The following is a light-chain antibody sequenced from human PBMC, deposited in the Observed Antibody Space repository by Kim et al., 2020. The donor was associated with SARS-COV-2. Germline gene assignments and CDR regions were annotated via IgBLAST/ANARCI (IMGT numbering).Light chain of an antibody. CDR2: GAS. Sequence: EIVLTQSPGTLSLSPGERVTLSCRASQSVSSNYLAWYQQKPGQAPRLLIYGASSRATDIPDRFSGSGSGTDFTLTISSLEAEDFAVYYCHLYGSSPLFGPGTKVDIK. CDR3: HLYGSSPL. J-gene: IGKJ3*01. V-gene: IGKV3-20*01. CDR1: QSVSSNY.